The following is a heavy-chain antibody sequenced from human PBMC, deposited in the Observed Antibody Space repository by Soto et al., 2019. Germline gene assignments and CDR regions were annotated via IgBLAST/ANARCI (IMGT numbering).Heavy chain of an antibody. Sequence: QMQLVQSGPEVKKPGSSVKVSCKASGDSFGSYAVSWVRQAPGQGLEWMGAIIPVFGTTNYTQKFQGRVTITADDSTTTAYMELSSLRSDDTAVYYCAREPFGRFGPWCQGNLITVSS. D-gene: IGHD3-10*01. J-gene: IGHJ5*02. CDR3: AREPFGRFGP. CDR2: IIPVFGTT. CDR1: GDSFGSYA. V-gene: IGHV1-69*01.